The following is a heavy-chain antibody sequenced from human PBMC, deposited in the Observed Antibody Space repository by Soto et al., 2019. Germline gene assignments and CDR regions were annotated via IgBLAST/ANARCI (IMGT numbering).Heavy chain of an antibody. CDR2: IYYSGST. D-gene: IGHD5-12*01. Sequence: QVQLQESGPGLVKPSQTLSLTCTVSGGSISSGDYYWSWIRQPPGKGLEWIGYIYYSGSTYYNPXLKSRVTISVDXSXTXXPLNLSSVTAADTATYYCGSAGVATIYPGNNWFDPWGQGTLVTVSS. V-gene: IGHV4-30-4*01. CDR3: GSAGVATIYPGNNWFDP. J-gene: IGHJ5*02. CDR1: GGSISSGDYY.